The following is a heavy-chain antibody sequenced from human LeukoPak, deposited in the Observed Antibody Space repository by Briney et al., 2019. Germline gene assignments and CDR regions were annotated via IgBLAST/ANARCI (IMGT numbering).Heavy chain of an antibody. CDR3: GRCIVSSQGWRYYFDP. Sequence: GPSLRPSRAAAASAVTTDSISSVRQAPPRGREWVSRERIGCSGTYYADSVSSRFTITRDNSDNTLHLQMNNLRDDDTASYFCGRCIVSSQGWRYYFDPWGQGTLVTASS. CDR1: ASAVTTDS. D-gene: IGHD1-26*01. CDR2: ERIGCSGT. V-gene: IGHV3-23*01. J-gene: IGHJ5*02.